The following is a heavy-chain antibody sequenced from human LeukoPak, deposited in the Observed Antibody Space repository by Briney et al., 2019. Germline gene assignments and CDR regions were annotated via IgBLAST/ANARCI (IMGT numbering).Heavy chain of an antibody. CDR2: IYYSGST. V-gene: IGHV4-39*01. Sequence: SETLSLTCTVSGGSISSSSYYWGWIRQPPGKGLEWVGSIYYSGSTYYNLSLRSRVTISVDTSKNQLSLKLSCVTAADTAVYYCATTTTVVTLRGWFDPWGQGTLVTVSS. D-gene: IGHD4-17*01. CDR1: GGSISSSSYY. CDR3: ATTTTVVTLRGWFDP. J-gene: IGHJ5*02.